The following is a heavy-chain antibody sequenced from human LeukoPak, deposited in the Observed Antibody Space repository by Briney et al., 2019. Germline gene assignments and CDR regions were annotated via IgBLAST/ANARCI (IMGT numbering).Heavy chain of an antibody. J-gene: IGHJ6*03. D-gene: IGHD3-10*01. CDR3: ARGGGSAASGSQVRVDYMDV. CDR2: IHSDGSTI. V-gene: IGHV3-74*01. Sequence: GGSLRLSCAASGFTFSSYGMHWVRQVPGKGLVWVSLIHSDGSTIIYADSVKGRFTISRGDAKKTLYLQMDSVRVEDMAVYFCARGGGSAASGSQVRVDYMDVWGKGTTVTVSS. CDR1: GFTFSSYG.